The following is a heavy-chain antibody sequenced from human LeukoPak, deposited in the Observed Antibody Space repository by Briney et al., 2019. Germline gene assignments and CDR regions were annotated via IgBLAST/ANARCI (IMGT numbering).Heavy chain of an antibody. J-gene: IGHJ6*03. Sequence: SETLSLTCTVSGGSISSGGYYWSWIRQPPGKGLEWIGYIYHSGSTYYNPSLKSRVTISVDRSTNQFSLKLSSVTAADTAVYYCARVDYGYYYYMDVWGKGTTVTVSS. CDR2: IYHSGST. D-gene: IGHD4/OR15-4a*01. CDR3: ARVDYGYYYYMDV. CDR1: GGSISSGGYY. V-gene: IGHV4-30-2*01.